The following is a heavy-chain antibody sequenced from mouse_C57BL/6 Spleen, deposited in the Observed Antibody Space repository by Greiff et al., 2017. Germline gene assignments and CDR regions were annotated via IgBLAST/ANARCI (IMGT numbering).Heavy chain of an antibody. CDR3: ASDGGRGMDY. CDR2: IYPGDGDT. CDR1: GYAFSSYW. J-gene: IGHJ4*01. Sequence: VQLQQSGAELVKPGASVKISCKASGYAFSSYWLNWVKQRPGKGLEWIGQIYPGDGDTNYNGKFKGRATLTADKSSSTAYMQRSSLTSEDSAVYFGASDGGRGMDYWGQGTSVTVSS. V-gene: IGHV1-80*01. D-gene: IGHD2-3*01.